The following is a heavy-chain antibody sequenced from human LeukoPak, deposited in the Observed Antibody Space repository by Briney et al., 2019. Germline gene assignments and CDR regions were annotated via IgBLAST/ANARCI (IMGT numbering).Heavy chain of an antibody. D-gene: IGHD3-3*01. CDR2: INPNSGGT. CDR3: ARVPSLRFLEWPPFDP. J-gene: IGHJ5*02. CDR1: GYTFTGYY. V-gene: IGHV1-2*02. Sequence: GASVKVSCKASGYTFTGYYMHWVRQAPGQGPEWMGWINPNSGGTNYAQKFQGRVNMTRDMSISTAYMELSRLRSDDTAVYYCARVPSLRFLEWPPFDPWGQGTLLTVSS.